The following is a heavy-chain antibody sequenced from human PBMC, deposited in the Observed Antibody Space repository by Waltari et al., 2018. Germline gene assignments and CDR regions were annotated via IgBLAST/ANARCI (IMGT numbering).Heavy chain of an antibody. CDR3: ARDLYDSRVPGDYFDY. V-gene: IGHV1-2*02. Sequence: QVHLVQSGAEVRKPGASVKVSCQGSGYTFSGSYIQWRRQDPGQGLEWMGWIDPNTGGTKLAQKFQGRVTMTRDTSINTVYMELSSLGSDDTAIYYCARDLYDSRVPGDYFDYWGQGTLVTVSS. CDR1: GYTFSGSY. J-gene: IGHJ4*02. CDR2: IDPNTGGT. D-gene: IGHD3-16*01.